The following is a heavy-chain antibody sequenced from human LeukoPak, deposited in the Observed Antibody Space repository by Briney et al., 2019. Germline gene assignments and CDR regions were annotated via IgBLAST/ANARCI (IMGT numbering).Heavy chain of an antibody. V-gene: IGHV3-23*01. CDR2: IFGSGGST. Sequence: GGSLRLSCAASGFTFSSYAMYWVRQAPGKGLEWVSGIFGSGGSTHYADSVRGRFTISRDNSKNTVYLQMNSLRAEDTAVYYCAKTTTGYSSGRFSGWPVDYWGQGTLVTVSS. CDR1: GFTFSSYA. D-gene: IGHD6-19*01. CDR3: AKTTTGYSSGRFSGWPVDY. J-gene: IGHJ4*02.